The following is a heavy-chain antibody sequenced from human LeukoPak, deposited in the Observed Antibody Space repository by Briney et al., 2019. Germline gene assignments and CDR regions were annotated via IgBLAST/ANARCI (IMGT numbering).Heavy chain of an antibody. V-gene: IGHV4-59*01. CDR1: GGSISSYY. CDR3: ARVDYGGKGRVFDY. CDR2: IYYSGST. Sequence: SETLSLTCTVSGGSISSYYWSWIRQPPGKGLEWIGYIYYSGSTNYNPSLKSRVTISVDTSKNQFSLKLSSVTAADTAVYYCARVDYGGKGRVFDYWGQGTLVTVSS. D-gene: IGHD4-23*01. J-gene: IGHJ4*02.